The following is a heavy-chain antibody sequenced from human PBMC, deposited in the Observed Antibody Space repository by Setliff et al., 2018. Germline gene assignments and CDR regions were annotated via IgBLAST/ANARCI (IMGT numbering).Heavy chain of an antibody. J-gene: IGHJ4*02. CDR1: GGSISSMSYY. CDR3: VRESRSTWYRRDF. V-gene: IGHV4-39*02. D-gene: IGHD6-13*01. CDR2: TYYNGTA. Sequence: SETLSLTCTVSGGSISSMSYYWVWMRQPSGKRLEWIGSTYYNGTAYYNPSLQSRVAISVDTSKNYFSLDVSSVTAADTAVYYCVRESRSTWYRRDFWGQGTLVTVSS.